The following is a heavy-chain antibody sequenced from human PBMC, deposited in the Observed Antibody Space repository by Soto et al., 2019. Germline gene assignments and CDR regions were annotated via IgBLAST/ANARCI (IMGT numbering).Heavy chain of an antibody. Sequence: EVQLVESGGGLVQPGGSLRLSCAASGFTFSSYSMNWVRQAPGKGLEWVSYISSSSSTIYYADSVKGRFTISRDNAKNSLYLQMNSLRAEDTAVYYCAGLELRLDYWGQGTLVTVSS. J-gene: IGHJ4*02. CDR2: ISSSSSTI. CDR3: AGLELRLDY. D-gene: IGHD1-7*01. CDR1: GFTFSSYS. V-gene: IGHV3-48*01.